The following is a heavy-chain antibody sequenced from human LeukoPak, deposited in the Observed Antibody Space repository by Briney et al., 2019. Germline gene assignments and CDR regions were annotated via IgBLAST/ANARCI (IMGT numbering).Heavy chain of an antibody. J-gene: IGHJ6*03. CDR3: AREYMDV. V-gene: IGHV3-23*01. CDR1: GLNFSNFG. CDR2: ITSDGST. Sequence: GGSLRLSCEGSGLNFSNFGMSWVRHAPGKGLEWVSGITSDGSTYYADSVRGRFIISRDNSKNTLYLQMNSLRAEDRALYYCAREYMDVWGKGTMVTISS.